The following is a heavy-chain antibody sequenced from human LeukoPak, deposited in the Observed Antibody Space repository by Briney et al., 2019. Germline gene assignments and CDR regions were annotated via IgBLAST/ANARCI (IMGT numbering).Heavy chain of an antibody. J-gene: IGHJ4*02. D-gene: IGHD1-1*01. Sequence: GGSLRLSCVGSGFTFRSYAMSWVRQAPGKGLEWVANIKEDGTEKNLVDSVKGRFTISRDNTKNLLFLEMNNLRGDDTAIYYCVRESRPGGAMGLYHNLDYWGQGTLVAVSS. CDR3: VRESRPGGAMGLYHNLDY. V-gene: IGHV3-7*01. CDR1: GFTFRSYA. CDR2: IKEDGTEK.